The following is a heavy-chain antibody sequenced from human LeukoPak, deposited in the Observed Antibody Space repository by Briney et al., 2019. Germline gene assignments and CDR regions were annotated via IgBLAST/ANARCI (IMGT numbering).Heavy chain of an antibody. J-gene: IGHJ3*02. CDR1: GFTFNSFS. D-gene: IGHD1-26*01. CDR2: INSDSSYI. V-gene: IGHV3-21*04. CDR3: AKDTSSSGIDAFDI. Sequence: GGSLRLSCAASGFTFNSFSMNWVRQAPGKGLEWVAFINSDSSYIYYADSVRGRFTISRDNAKNSLSLQMNSLRDGDTAVYYCAKDTSSSGIDAFDIWGQGTMVTVSS.